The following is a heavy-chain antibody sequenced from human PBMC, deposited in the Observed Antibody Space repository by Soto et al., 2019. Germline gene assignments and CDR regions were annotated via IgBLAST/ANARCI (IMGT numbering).Heavy chain of an antibody. D-gene: IGHD3-22*01. CDR2: IIPIFGTA. Sequence: ASVKVSCKASGGTFSSYAISWVRQAPGQGLEWMGGIIPIFGTANYAQKFQGRVTITADESTSTAYMELRSLRSEDTAVYYCASSRPPITMIVVGNYFDYWGQGTLVTVSS. J-gene: IGHJ4*02. CDR3: ASSRPPITMIVVGNYFDY. CDR1: GGTFSSYA. V-gene: IGHV1-69*13.